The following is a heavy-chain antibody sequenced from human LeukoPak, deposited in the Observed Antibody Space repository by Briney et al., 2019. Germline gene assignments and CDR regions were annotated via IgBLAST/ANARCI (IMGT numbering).Heavy chain of an antibody. CDR1: GFTFTSYW. J-gene: IGHJ3*02. CDR2: VHNDGTTT. Sequence: GGSLRLSCAASGFTFTSYWIHWVRQAPGKGLVWVSRVHNDGTTTGYADSVKGRFAISRDNAKNTVYLQMNSLRAEDTAVYYCARGGVESFDIWGQGTMVTVSS. D-gene: IGHD2-8*02. CDR3: ARGGVESFDI. V-gene: IGHV3-74*01.